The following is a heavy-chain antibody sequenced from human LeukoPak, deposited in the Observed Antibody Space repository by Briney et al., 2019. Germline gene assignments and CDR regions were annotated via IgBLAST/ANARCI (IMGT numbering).Heavy chain of an antibody. J-gene: IGHJ6*03. D-gene: IGHD2-2*01. V-gene: IGHV1-2*02. CDR2: INPNSGGT. CDR3: ARDMEYQLPQQGSYYYYMDV. CDR1: GYTFTGYY. Sequence: GASVKVSCKASGYTFTGYYMHWVRQAPGQGLEWMGWINPNSGGTNYAQKFQGRVTMTRDPSISTAYMELSRLRSDDTAVYYCARDMEYQLPQQGSYYYYMDVWGKGTTVTVSS.